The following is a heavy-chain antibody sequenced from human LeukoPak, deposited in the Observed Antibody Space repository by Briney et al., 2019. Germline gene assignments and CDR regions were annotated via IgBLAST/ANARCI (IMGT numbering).Heavy chain of an antibody. CDR1: GFTFDDYG. CDR3: ARWELTLGAFDI. V-gene: IGHV3-20*01. CDR2: INWNGGST. Sequence: GGSLRLSCAASGFTFDDYGMSWVRQAPGKGLEWVSGINWNGGSTGYADSVKGRFTISRDNAKNSLYLRMNSLRAEDTALYHCARWELTLGAFDIWGQGTMVTVSS. J-gene: IGHJ3*02. D-gene: IGHD1-26*01.